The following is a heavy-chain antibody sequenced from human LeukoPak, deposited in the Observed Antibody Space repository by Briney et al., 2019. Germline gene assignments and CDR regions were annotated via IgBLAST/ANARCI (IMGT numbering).Heavy chain of an antibody. D-gene: IGHD3-10*01. CDR3: ATDASGITHHAMDV. CDR1: GSSVSAYT. CDR2: ISSGGTFI. V-gene: IGHV3-21*01. J-gene: IGHJ6*02. Sequence: PGGSLRLSCVASGSSVSAYTLNWVRQPPGKGLEWVTSISSGGTFIYYADSVKGRFTISRDNSKNALNLQMNSLRTEDTAVYYCATDASGITHHAMDVWGQGTTVTVSS.